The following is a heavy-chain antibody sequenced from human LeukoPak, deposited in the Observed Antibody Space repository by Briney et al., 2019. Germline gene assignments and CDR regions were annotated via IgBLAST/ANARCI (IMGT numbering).Heavy chain of an antibody. D-gene: IGHD2-15*01. CDR3: AKDMYCSGGSCYRSYYYYGMDV. Sequence: PGGSLRLSCAASGFTFDDYGMSWVRQAPGKGLEWVSGISWNSGSIGYADSVKGRFTISRDNAKNSLYLQMNSLRAEDTALYYCAKDMYCSGGSCYRSYYYYGMDVWGQGTTVTVSS. J-gene: IGHJ6*02. CDR2: ISWNSGSI. V-gene: IGHV3-9*01. CDR1: GFTFDDYG.